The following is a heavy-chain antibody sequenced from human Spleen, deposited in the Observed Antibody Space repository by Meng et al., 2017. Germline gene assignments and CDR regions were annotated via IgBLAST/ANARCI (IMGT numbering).Heavy chain of an antibody. V-gene: IGHV4-59*01. D-gene: IGHD1-1*01. CDR3: ARDPSYNWNDEGWFDP. CDR2: IYYRGST. CDR1: GGSISSSY. J-gene: IGHJ5*02. Sequence: QVVAPGSGPGLLTPAETLSLPCTGAGGSISSSYWSWIRQPPGKGLEWIGYIYYRGSTNYNPSLKSRVTISVDTSKNQFSLKLSSVTAADTAVYYCARDPSYNWNDEGWFDPWGQGTLVTVSS.